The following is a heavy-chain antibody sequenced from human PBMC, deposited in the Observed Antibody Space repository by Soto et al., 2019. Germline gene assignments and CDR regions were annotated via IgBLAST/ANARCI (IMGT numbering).Heavy chain of an antibody. CDR1: GFMFGSYA. D-gene: IGHD6-19*01. J-gene: IGHJ5*01. Sequence: EVQLLESGGGLVQPGGSLRLSCATSGFMFGSYAMNWVRQAPGKGLEWVSVISGGGSTTNYADSVRGSFTTSRDSSTDTVYLQMYSLRVEDTAVYYCAKARKYSSPYDSWGQGTLVTVSS. V-gene: IGHV3-23*01. CDR2: ISGGGSTT. CDR3: AKARKYSSPYDS.